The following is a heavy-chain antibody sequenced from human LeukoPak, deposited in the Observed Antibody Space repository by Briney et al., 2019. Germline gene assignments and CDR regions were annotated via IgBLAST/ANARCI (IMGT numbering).Heavy chain of an antibody. V-gene: IGHV4-61*02. J-gene: IGHJ5*02. CDR1: GGSISSGSYY. D-gene: IGHD6-19*01. Sequence: SXTLSLTCTVSGGSISSGSYYWSWIRQPAGKGLEWIGRIYTSGSTNYNPSLKSRFTISVDTSKNEFSLKLSSVTAADTAVHYCARDSSGYSSGWYYNENSFDPWGQGTLVTVYS. CDR2: IYTSGST. CDR3: ARDSSGYSSGWYYNENSFDP.